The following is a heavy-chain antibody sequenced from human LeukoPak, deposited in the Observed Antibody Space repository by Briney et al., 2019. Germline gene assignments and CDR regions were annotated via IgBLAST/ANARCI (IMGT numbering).Heavy chain of an antibody. J-gene: IGHJ4*02. V-gene: IGHV3-74*01. Sequence: GGSLRLSCAASGFTFSSYWMHWVRQAPGKGLVWASRIYIDGSSTSYADSVKGRFTISRDNAKNTLYLQMNSLRAEDTAIYYCARARHYYDSSGYSYWFDYWGQGTLVTVSS. CDR2: IYIDGSST. D-gene: IGHD3-22*01. CDR1: GFTFSSYW. CDR3: ARARHYYDSSGYSYWFDY.